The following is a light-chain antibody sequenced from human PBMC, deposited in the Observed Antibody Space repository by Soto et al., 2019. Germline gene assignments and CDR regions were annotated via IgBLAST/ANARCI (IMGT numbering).Light chain of an antibody. CDR1: SSNIGAGYD. V-gene: IGLV1-40*01. J-gene: IGLJ2*01. CDR3: QSYDSSLSSVV. Sequence: QSVLTQPPSASGAPGQRVTISCTGSSSNIGAGYDVHWYQQLPGTAPKLLIYGNSNRPSGVPDRFSGSKSGTSASLAITGLQAEDEADYYCQSYDSSLSSVVFGGGTQLTVL. CDR2: GNS.